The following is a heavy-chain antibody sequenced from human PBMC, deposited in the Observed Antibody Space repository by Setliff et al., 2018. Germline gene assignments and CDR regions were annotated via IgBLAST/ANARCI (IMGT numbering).Heavy chain of an antibody. V-gene: IGHV1-18*01. Sequence: ASVKVSCKASGYTFTSYGISWVRQAPGQGLEWMGWNSTYNGNTNYAQKLQGRATMTTDTSTSTAYMELRSLRSDDTAVYYCARGAAAGYYFDYWGQGTLVTVSS. D-gene: IGHD6-13*01. J-gene: IGHJ4*02. CDR1: GYTFTSYG. CDR2: NSTYNGNT. CDR3: ARGAAAGYYFDY.